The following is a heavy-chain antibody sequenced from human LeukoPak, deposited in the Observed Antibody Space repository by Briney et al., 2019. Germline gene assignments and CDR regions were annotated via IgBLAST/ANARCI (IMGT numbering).Heavy chain of an antibody. CDR3: AKARIAAAGTGAFDV. CDR2: FSATNGSA. Sequence: GGSLRLSCAASGFTFSSYAMTWVRQAPGKGLEWVSAFSATNGSAQYAESVKGRFTISRDNSKNRLYLQMNSLRAEDTAVYYCAKARIAAAGTGAFDVWGQGTMVTVSS. J-gene: IGHJ3*01. CDR1: GFTFSSYA. V-gene: IGHV3-23*01. D-gene: IGHD6-13*01.